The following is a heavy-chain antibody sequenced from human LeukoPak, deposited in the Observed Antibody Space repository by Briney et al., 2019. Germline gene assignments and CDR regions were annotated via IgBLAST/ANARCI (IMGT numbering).Heavy chain of an antibody. CDR1: GTV. V-gene: IGHV6-1*01. CDR3: ARGGYSSGWRLDY. D-gene: IGHD6-19*01. J-gene: IGHJ4*02. Sequence: SQPSHSPVPSPGTVYWIRQSPSRGLEWLGRTYYRSKWYNDYSVFVKSRITTNPDTSKNQFSLQLNSVTPEDTAVYYCARGGYSSGWRLDYWGQGTLVTVSS. CDR2: TYYRSKWYN.